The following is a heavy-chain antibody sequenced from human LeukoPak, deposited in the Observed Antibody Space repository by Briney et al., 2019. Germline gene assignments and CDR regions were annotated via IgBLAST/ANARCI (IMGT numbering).Heavy chain of an antibody. Sequence: GGSLRLSCAASGFTFKNFAMHWVRQAPGKGLAWVTLISSDGSRQNYADSVTGRFTISRDNSRNTLFLQMNSLRPEDTAVYYCARDRRWLQSEGLDYWGQGTLVTVSS. V-gene: IGHV3-30*04. J-gene: IGHJ4*02. CDR1: GFTFKNFA. D-gene: IGHD5-24*01. CDR3: ARDRRWLQSEGLDY. CDR2: ISSDGSRQ.